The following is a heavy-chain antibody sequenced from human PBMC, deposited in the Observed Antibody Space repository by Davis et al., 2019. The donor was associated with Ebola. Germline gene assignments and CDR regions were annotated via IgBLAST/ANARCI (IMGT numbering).Heavy chain of an antibody. Sequence: GESLKISCAASGFTFSSYAMSWVRQAPGKGLEWVSAISGSGGSTYYADSVKGRFTISRDNSKNTLYLQMNSLRAEDTAVYYCAKDVAAAAFDYWGQGTLVTVSS. CDR1: GFTFSSYA. CDR2: ISGSGGST. V-gene: IGHV3-23*01. J-gene: IGHJ4*02. CDR3: AKDVAAAAFDY. D-gene: IGHD6-13*01.